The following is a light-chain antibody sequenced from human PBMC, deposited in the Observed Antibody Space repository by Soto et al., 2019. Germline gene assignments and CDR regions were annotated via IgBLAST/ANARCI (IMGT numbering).Light chain of an antibody. J-gene: IGKJ2*01. CDR3: QQLNSYPYT. CDR2: TAA. Sequence: IQLTQSPSSLSASVGDRVTITCRASQGISSYLAWYQQKPRKAPKVLIYTAATLQSEVPSRFSGSGSGTHFTLTISSLQPEDFATYYCQQLNSYPYTFGQGTKLEIK. CDR1: QGISSY. V-gene: IGKV1-9*01.